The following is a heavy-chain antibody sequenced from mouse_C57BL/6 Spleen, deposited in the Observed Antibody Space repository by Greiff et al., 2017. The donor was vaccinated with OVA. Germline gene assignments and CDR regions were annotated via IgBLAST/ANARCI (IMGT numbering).Heavy chain of an antibody. CDR3: AREASNFYLDY. Sequence: VQLQQSGPELVKPGASVKISCKASGYTFTDYYMNWVKQSHGQSLEWIGDINPNNGGTSYNQKFKGKATLTVDKSSSTAYMELRSLTSEDSAVYYCAREASNFYLDYWGQGTTLTVSS. CDR1: GYTFTDYY. V-gene: IGHV1-26*01. D-gene: IGHD2-5*01. CDR2: INPNNGGT. J-gene: IGHJ2*01.